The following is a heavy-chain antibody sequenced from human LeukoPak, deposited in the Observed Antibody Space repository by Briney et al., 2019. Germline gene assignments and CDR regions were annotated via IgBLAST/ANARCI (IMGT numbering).Heavy chain of an antibody. CDR3: ARSRDTAMVISAALSY. J-gene: IGHJ4*02. CDR2: IIYIFGTA. V-gene: IGHV1-69*05. Sequence: WSSVTVSCKASGGTFSSYAISWVRQAPGQGLEWMGGIIYIFGTAYYAQKFQGRVTITTDESTSTAYMTLSSVRSDDTAVYYCARSRDTAMVISAALSYWGQGTLVTVSS. CDR1: GGTFSSYA. D-gene: IGHD5-18*01.